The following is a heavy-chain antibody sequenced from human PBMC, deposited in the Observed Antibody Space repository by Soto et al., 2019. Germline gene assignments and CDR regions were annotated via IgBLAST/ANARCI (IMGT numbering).Heavy chain of an antibody. Sequence: GGSLRLSCAASGFSFSSYWMSWVRQAPGKGLEWVAKIKQNGGEKYYVDSVKGRFTISRDNAKNSLYLQMNSLRAEDTAVYYCARGGDPDYWGQGTLVTVSS. CDR3: ARGGDPDY. J-gene: IGHJ4*02. CDR1: GFSFSSYW. CDR2: IKQNGGEK. V-gene: IGHV3-7*02. D-gene: IGHD2-21*02.